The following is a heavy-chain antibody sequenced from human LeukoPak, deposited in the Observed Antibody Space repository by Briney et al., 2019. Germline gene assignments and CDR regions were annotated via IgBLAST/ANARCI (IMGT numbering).Heavy chain of an antibody. J-gene: IGHJ4*02. D-gene: IGHD6-13*01. CDR1: GGSLSSGDYY. CDR2: IYYSGST. CDR3: ARGGSSWYLVEY. V-gene: IGHV4-30-4*08. Sequence: PSETLSLTCTVSGGSLSSGDYYWSWIRQPPGKGLEWIGYIYYSGSTYYNPSHKSRVTISVDTSKNQFSLKLSSVTAADTAVYYCARGGSSWYLVEYWGQGTLVTVSS.